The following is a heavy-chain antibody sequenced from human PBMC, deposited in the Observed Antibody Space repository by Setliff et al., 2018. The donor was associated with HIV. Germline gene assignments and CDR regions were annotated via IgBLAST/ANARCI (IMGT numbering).Heavy chain of an antibody. V-gene: IGHV4-4*09. D-gene: IGHD1-7*01. CDR2: IYTSGTT. Sequence: SETLSLTCTVSGGSINNYYWSWIRQPPGKGLEWIGYIYTSGTTNYNPSLKSRVTISIDTSKNQFSLRLTSVTAADTAVYYCARKGNWNYPYDYWGQGTLVTVPS. CDR1: GGSINNYY. CDR3: ARKGNWNYPYDY. J-gene: IGHJ4*02.